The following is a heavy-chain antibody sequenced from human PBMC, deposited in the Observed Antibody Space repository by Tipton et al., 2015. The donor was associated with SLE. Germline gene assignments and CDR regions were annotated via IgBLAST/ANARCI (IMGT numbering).Heavy chain of an antibody. Sequence: VQLVQSGAEVKKPGASVKVSCKASAYTFTGYYFHWVRQAPGQGLEWMGWINPNNGDTKYAQKFQGRVTMTGDTSISTAYMEPRRLKSDDTAVYLGARDYYDPSESTVEDNWGQGPLVTVSS. CDR3: ARDYYDPSESTVEDN. CDR2: INPNNGDT. V-gene: IGHV1-2*02. D-gene: IGHD3-22*01. CDR1: AYTFTGYY. J-gene: IGHJ4*01.